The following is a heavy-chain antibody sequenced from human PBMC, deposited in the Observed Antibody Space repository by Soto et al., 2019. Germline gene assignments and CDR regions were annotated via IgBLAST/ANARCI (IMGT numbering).Heavy chain of an antibody. D-gene: IGHD2-2*01. CDR3: ARDRRDCSSTSCRPRGMDV. V-gene: IGHV4-59*01. CDR1: GGSISSYY. J-gene: IGHJ6*02. CDR2: IYYSGST. Sequence: PSETLSLTCTVSGGSISSYYWSWIRQPPGKGLEWIGYIYYSGSTNYNPSLKSRVTISVDTSKNQFSLKLSSVTAADTAVYYCARDRRDCSSTSCRPRGMDVWGQGTTVTSP.